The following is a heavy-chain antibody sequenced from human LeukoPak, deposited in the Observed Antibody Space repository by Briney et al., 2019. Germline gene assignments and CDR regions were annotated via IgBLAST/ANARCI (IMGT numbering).Heavy chain of an antibody. D-gene: IGHD3-22*01. Sequence: ASVKVSCKASGYTFTGYYMHWVRQAPGQGLEWMGWINPNSGGTNYAQKFQGRVTMTRDTSISTAYMELSRLRSDDTAVYYCARLSGGSGYLNPLSYWGQGTLVTVSS. CDR3: ARLSGGSGYLNPLSY. CDR1: GYTFTGYY. CDR2: INPNSGGT. J-gene: IGHJ4*02. V-gene: IGHV1-2*02.